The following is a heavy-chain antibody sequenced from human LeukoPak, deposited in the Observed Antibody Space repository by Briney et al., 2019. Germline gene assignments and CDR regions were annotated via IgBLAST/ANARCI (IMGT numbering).Heavy chain of an antibody. CDR1: GFTVSSNY. CDR2: IKSDGNNT. Sequence: GGSLRLSCAASGFTVSSNYMSWVRQAPGKGLVWVSRIKSDGNNTTYADSVKGRFTISRDNAKNTLYLQMKSLRVEDTAVYYCARGGYSSAPGQFDYWGQGNLVTVSS. J-gene: IGHJ4*02. D-gene: IGHD5-18*01. V-gene: IGHV3-74*03. CDR3: ARGGYSSAPGQFDY.